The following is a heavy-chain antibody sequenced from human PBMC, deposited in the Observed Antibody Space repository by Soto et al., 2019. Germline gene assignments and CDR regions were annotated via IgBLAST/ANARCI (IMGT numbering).Heavy chain of an antibody. CDR1: GFSFNKYA. CDR3: ARAKVRCRSGPYDC. CDR2: TSSDGVST. V-gene: IGHV3-64*01. Sequence: EVQLLESGGALVQPGGSLRLSCVASGFSFNKYAMHWVRQAPGKGLEYVSGTSSDGVSTYYGNSVKGRFTISRDNSKNTLFLQMGSLRPDDMAVYYCARAKVRCRSGPYDCWGQGTRVAVSS. J-gene: IGHJ4*02. D-gene: IGHD2-8*01.